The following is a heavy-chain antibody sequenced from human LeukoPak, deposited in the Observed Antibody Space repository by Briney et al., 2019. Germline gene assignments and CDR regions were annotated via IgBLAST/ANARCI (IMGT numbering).Heavy chain of an antibody. CDR1: GFTFSSYW. Sequence: GGSLRLSCAASGFTFSSYWVSWVRQAPGKGLEWVANIKQDGSEKYYVDSVKGRFTISRDNAKNSLYLQMNSLRAEDTAVYYCARARKPSGWYWGHFDYWGQGALVTVSS. D-gene: IGHD6-19*01. V-gene: IGHV3-7*01. CDR3: ARARKPSGWYWGHFDY. J-gene: IGHJ4*02. CDR2: IKQDGSEK.